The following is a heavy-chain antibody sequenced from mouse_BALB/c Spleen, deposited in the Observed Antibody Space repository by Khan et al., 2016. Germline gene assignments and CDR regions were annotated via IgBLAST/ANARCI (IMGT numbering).Heavy chain of an antibody. CDR3: AKEKVTTMVAKDLDY. CDR2: IDLYNGGT. Sequence: VQLQQSGPELVKPGASVKVSCKASGYAFTSYNMYWAKQSHGKSLEWIGYIDLYNGGTNYNQKFKGKATLTVDKSSSTAYMHLNSLTSEDSAVYYCAKEKVTTMVAKDLDYRGRDTTL. D-gene: IGHD1-1*01. V-gene: IGHV1S135*01. J-gene: IGHJ2*01. CDR1: GYAFTSYN.